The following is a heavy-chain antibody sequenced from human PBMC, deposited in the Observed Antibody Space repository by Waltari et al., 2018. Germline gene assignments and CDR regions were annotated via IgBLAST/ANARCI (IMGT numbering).Heavy chain of an antibody. CDR3: ARERRTYYDFWSGYSYFDY. J-gene: IGHJ4*02. Sequence: QVQLQQWGAGLLKPSETLSLTCAVYGGSFSGSYWSWIRQPPGKGLEWIGEINHRGSTNYNPSLKSRVTISVETSKNQFSLKMSSVTAADTAVYYCARERRTYYDFWSGYSYFDYWGQGTLVTVSS. CDR2: INHRGST. V-gene: IGHV4-34*01. D-gene: IGHD3-3*01. CDR1: GGSFSGSY.